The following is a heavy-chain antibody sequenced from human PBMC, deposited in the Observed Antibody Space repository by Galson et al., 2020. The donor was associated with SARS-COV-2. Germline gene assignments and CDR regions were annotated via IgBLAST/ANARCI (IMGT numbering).Heavy chain of an antibody. Sequence: GESLKISCAASGFTFRIYAMSWVRQAPGKGLEWVSAISGSGGDTYYADSVKGRFTISRENSKNTVFLQMNSLRADDTAVYFCAKDPYDFWSRYRIDGWGQGALVTVSS. D-gene: IGHD3-3*01. J-gene: IGHJ4*02. CDR2: ISGSGGDT. CDR1: GFTFRIYA. V-gene: IGHV3-23*01. CDR3: AKDPYDFWSRYRIDG.